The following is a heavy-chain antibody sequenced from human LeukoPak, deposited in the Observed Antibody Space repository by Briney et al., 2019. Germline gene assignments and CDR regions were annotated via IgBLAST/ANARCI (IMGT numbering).Heavy chain of an antibody. CDR1: GYSISSGYY. Sequence: PSETLSLTCAVSGYSISSGYYWGWIRQPPGKGLEWNGSIYHSGSTYYNPSLKSRVTISVDTSNNQFSLKLSSVTAADTAVYYCASTRYCSSTSCYTGYYYYYYMDVWGKGTTVTVSS. J-gene: IGHJ6*03. CDR3: ASTRYCSSTSCYTGYYYYYYMDV. CDR2: IYHSGST. V-gene: IGHV4-38-2*01. D-gene: IGHD2-2*02.